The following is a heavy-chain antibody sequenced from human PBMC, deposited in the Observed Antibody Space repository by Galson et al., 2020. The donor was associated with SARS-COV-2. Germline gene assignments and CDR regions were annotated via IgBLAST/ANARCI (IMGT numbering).Heavy chain of an antibody. CDR2: ISGSGGGT. Sequence: WVSAISGSGGGTYYADSVKGRFTVSRDNSKNTLYLQMNSLRAEDTAVYYCAKGSPYCGSTSCYLGDYWGQGTLVTVSA. D-gene: IGHD2-2*01. V-gene: IGHV3-23*01. CDR3: AKGSPYCGSTSCYLGDY. J-gene: IGHJ4*02.